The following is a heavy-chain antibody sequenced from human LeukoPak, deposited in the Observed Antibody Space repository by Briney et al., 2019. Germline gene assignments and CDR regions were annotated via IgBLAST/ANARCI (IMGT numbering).Heavy chain of an antibody. Sequence: PGGSLRLSCAASGFTVSSNYMSWVRQAPGKGLEWVAVISYDGSNKYYADSVKGRFTISRDNSKNTLYLQMNSLRAEDTAVYYCARGVEYDSRSAGMWFDPWGQGTLVTVSS. CDR1: GFTVSSNY. J-gene: IGHJ5*02. CDR3: ARGVEYDSRSAGMWFDP. D-gene: IGHD3-22*01. CDR2: ISYDGSNK. V-gene: IGHV3-30-3*01.